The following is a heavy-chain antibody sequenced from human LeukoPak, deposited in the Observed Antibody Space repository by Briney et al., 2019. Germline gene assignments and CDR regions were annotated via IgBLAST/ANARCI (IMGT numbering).Heavy chain of an antibody. Sequence: GGSLRLSCAASGFTFSSFWMRWVRQAPGKGLELEANIKQDGSEKYCVDSVQGRFTISRDNAKNSLYLQMNSLRVEDTAVYYCARRIVGPSSGGDYWGQGTPVTVSS. CDR1: GFTFSSFW. CDR3: ARRIVGPSSGGDY. D-gene: IGHD1-26*01. J-gene: IGHJ4*02. V-gene: IGHV3-7*01. CDR2: IKQDGSEK.